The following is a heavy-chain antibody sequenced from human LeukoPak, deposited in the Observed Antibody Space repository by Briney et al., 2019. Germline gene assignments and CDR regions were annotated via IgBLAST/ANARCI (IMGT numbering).Heavy chain of an antibody. CDR3: AKDSPVATY. CDR2: ISGGATST. Sequence: GASLRLSCAASGFSLSNYGMTWVRQAPGEGLEWVSAISGGATSTYYADSVKGRFTNSRDNSKNTLYLEMNSLRADDTAVYYCAKDSPVATYGGQGTLVTVSS. J-gene: IGHJ4*02. V-gene: IGHV3-23*01. CDR1: GFSLSNYG. D-gene: IGHD4-23*01.